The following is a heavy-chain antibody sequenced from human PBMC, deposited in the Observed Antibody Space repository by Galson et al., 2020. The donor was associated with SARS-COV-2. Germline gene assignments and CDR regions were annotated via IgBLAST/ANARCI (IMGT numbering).Heavy chain of an antibody. CDR1: GFRLSRYE. CDR3: ARDTGTAAVDH. Sequence: GESLKISCAVSGFRLSRYEMNWVRQAPGKGLEWIAFISHSDRNYVTSYADSVKGRFTISRDDARQSLSLQMNSLRVEDTAVDFCARDTGTAAVDHWGQGTLVTVSS. J-gene: IGHJ4*02. V-gene: IGHV3-48*03. D-gene: IGHD5-18*01. CDR2: ISHSDRNYVT.